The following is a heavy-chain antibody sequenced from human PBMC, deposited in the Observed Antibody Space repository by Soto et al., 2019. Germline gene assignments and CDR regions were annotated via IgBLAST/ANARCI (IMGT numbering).Heavy chain of an antibody. V-gene: IGHV4-31*03. CDR1: GGSISSGGYY. CDR3: ARHYDFWSGYVDY. J-gene: IGHJ4*02. CDR2: IYYSGST. Sequence: SETLSLTCTVSGGSISSGGYYWSWIRHHPGKGLEWIGYIYYSGSTYYNPSLKSRVTISVDTSKNQFSLKLSSVTAADTAVYYCARHYDFWSGYVDYWGQGTLVTVSS. D-gene: IGHD3-3*01.